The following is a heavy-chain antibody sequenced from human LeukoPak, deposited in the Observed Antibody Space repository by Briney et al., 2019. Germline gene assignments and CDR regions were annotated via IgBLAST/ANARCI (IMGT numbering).Heavy chain of an antibody. J-gene: IGHJ4*02. CDR3: ARANPVYGDFDY. Sequence: GGSLRLSCTLSGLTVNDNYMSWVRQAPGKGLEWVSFIFSDGQTYYTDFVQGRFSISRDMSRNTFFLDMSSVRAEDTAVFFCARANPVYGDFDYWGQGTLVTVSS. V-gene: IGHV3-53*01. CDR1: GLTVNDNY. CDR2: IFSDGQT. D-gene: IGHD4-17*01.